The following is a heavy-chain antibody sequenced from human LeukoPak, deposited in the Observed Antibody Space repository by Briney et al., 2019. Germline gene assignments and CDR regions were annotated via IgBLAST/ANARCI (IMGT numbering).Heavy chain of an antibody. CDR1: GGSISSGGYY. CDR2: IYYSGST. CDR3: AVGYYGSGTPFDY. Sequence: PSETLSLTCTVSGGSISSGGYYWSWIRQHPGKGLEWIGYIYYSGSTYYNPSPKSRVTISVDTSKNQFSLKLSSVTAAGTAVYYCAVGYYGSGTPFDYWGQGTLVTVSS. V-gene: IGHV4-31*03. D-gene: IGHD3-10*01. J-gene: IGHJ4*02.